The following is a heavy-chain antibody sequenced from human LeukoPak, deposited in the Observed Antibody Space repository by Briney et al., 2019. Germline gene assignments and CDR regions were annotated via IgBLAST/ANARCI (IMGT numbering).Heavy chain of an antibody. CDR3: TRDMTTVTTADYGMDV. CDR1: GGSVSSGSYY. V-gene: IGHV4-61*03. CDR2: ISYSGST. D-gene: IGHD4-11*01. Sequence: PSETLSLTCTVSGGSVSSGSYYWSWIRQPPGKGLEWIGYISYSGSTNYNPSLKSRVTISVDTSKNHFSLKLSSVTAADTAVYYCTRDMTTVTTADYGMDVWGQGTLVTVSS. J-gene: IGHJ6*02.